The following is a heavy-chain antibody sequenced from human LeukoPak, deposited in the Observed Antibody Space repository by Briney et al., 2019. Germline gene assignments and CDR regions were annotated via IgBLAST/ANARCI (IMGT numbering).Heavy chain of an antibody. CDR3: AKDRLWFGAVDY. D-gene: IGHD3-10*01. Sequence: GGSLRLSWAASGFTFSSDGMHWVRQAPGKGLEWVAFIRYDGSNKYYADSVKGRFTISRDNSKNTLYLQMNSLRAEDTAVYYCAKDRLWFGAVDYWGQGTLVTVSS. CDR1: GFTFSSDG. V-gene: IGHV3-30*02. J-gene: IGHJ4*02. CDR2: IRYDGSNK.